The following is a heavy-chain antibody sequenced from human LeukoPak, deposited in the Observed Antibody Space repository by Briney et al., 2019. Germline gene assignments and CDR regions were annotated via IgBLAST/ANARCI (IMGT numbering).Heavy chain of an antibody. V-gene: IGHV7-4-1*02. J-gene: IGHJ6*02. Sequence: GASVKVSCKASGGTFSSYAISWVRQAPGQGLEWMGWINTNTGNPTYAQGFTGRFVFSLDTSVSTAYLQISSLKAEDTAVYYCASTPASYYYYYYGMDVWGQGTTVTVSS. CDR2: INTNTGNP. CDR3: ASTPASYYYYYYGMDV. CDR1: GGTFSSYA.